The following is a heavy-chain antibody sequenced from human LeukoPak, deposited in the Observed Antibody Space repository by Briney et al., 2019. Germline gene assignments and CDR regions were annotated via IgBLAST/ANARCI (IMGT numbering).Heavy chain of an antibody. CDR1: GFSLSNYW. Sequence: GGSLRLSCAASGFSLSNYWMSWVRQAPGKGLERVANIKGDGSEKFYVDSVKGRFTISRDNAKKSLSLQMNSLRAEDTAVYYCARIRTNWGLYYFDYWGQGTLVTVSS. J-gene: IGHJ4*02. CDR2: IKGDGSEK. D-gene: IGHD7-27*01. CDR3: ARIRTNWGLYYFDY. V-gene: IGHV3-7*01.